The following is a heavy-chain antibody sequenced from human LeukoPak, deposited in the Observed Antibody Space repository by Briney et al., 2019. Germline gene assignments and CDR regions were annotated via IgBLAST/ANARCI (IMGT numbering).Heavy chain of an antibody. J-gene: IGHJ6*03. V-gene: IGHV3-23*01. CDR1: GFTFSNAW. CDR3: AKDPRYSSSWYSRYYYYYMDV. CDR2: ISGSGGST. D-gene: IGHD6-13*01. Sequence: GGSLRLSCAASGFTFSNAWMSWVRQAPGKGLEWVSAISGSGGSTYYADSVKGRFTISRDNSKNTLYLQMNSLRAEDTAVYYCAKDPRYSSSWYSRYYYYYMDVWGKGTTVTVSS.